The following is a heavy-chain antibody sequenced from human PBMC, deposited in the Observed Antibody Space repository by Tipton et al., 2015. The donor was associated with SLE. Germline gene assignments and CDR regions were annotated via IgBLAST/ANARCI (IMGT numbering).Heavy chain of an antibody. J-gene: IGHJ3*02. CDR3: ARDLGKSPDI. Sequence: TLSLTCTVSGGSISSSSYYWGWISQPPGKGLEWIGFIYYSVSTYYNPSLKSRVTISVATSKNQFSLKLSSVTAADTAVYYCARDLGKSPDIWGQGTMATVSS. D-gene: IGHD1-26*01. CDR2: IYYSVST. V-gene: IGHV4-39*07. CDR1: GGSISSSSYY.